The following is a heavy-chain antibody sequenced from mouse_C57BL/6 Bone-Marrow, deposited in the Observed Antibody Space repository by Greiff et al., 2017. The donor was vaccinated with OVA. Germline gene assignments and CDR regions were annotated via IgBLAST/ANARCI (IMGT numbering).Heavy chain of an antibody. Sequence: QVQLQQSGAELARPGASVKLSCKASGYTFTSYGISWVKQRTGQGLEWIGEIYPRSGNTYYNEKFKGKATLTADKSSSTAYMELRSLTSEDSAVYLCARPREDYWGQGTTHTVPT. CDR3: ARPREDY. J-gene: IGHJ2*01. CDR1: GYTFTSYG. V-gene: IGHV1-81*01. CDR2: IYPRSGNT.